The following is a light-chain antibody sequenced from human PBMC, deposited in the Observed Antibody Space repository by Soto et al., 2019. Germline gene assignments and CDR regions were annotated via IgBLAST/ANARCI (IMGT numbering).Light chain of an antibody. CDR1: LSIRSW. Sequence: DIQMTQSPSTLSASVGDRVTITCRASLSIRSWLAWYQRKPGKAPKLLIYKASSLETGVPSRFSGSGSGTEFTLIISSLQTDDFASYYCQQYGSSSPWTFGQGTKVEIK. CDR2: KAS. J-gene: IGKJ1*01. CDR3: QQYGSSSPWT. V-gene: IGKV1-5*03.